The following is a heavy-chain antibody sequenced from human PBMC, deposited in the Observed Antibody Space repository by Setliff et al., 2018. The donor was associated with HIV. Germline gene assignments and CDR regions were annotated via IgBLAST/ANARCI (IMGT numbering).Heavy chain of an antibody. V-gene: IGHV1-8*02. CDR3: ARRHSSGWSYYYYYYGMDV. J-gene: IGHJ6*02. Sequence: ASVKVSCKASGYTFTSYYIHWVRQAPGQGLEWMGRINPSSGNTGYAQKFQGRVTMTRNTSISTAYMELSSLRSEDTAVYYCARRHSSGWSYYYYYYGMDVWGQGTTVTVSS. D-gene: IGHD6-19*01. CDR1: GYTFTSYY. CDR2: INPSSGNT.